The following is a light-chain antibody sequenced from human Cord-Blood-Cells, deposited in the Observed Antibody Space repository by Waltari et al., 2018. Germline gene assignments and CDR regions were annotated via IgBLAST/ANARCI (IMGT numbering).Light chain of an antibody. J-gene: IGLJ3*02. CDR2: GNS. CDR3: QSYDSSLSGSV. Sequence: QSVLTQPPSVSGAPGPRVTISCTGSSSNIGAGYDVHWYQQLPGTAPKLLIYGNSDRPSGVPDRFSGAKSGTSASLAITGLQAEDEADYYGQSYDSSLSGSVFGGGTKLTVL. CDR1: SSNIGAGYD. V-gene: IGLV1-40*01.